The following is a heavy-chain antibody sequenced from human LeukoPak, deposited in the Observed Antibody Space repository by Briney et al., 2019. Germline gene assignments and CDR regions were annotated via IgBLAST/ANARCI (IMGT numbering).Heavy chain of an antibody. CDR2: ISYSGST. CDR3: ARGRLGGSGSYYNVLDY. V-gene: IGHV4-59*01. Sequence: SETLSLTCTVSGVSISSYYWSWIRQPPGKGLEWIGYISYSGSTNYNPSLKSRVTISVGTSRNQFSLKLSSVTAADTAVYYCARGRLGGSGSYYNVLDYWGQETLVTVSS. D-gene: IGHD3-10*01. CDR1: GVSISSYY. J-gene: IGHJ4*02.